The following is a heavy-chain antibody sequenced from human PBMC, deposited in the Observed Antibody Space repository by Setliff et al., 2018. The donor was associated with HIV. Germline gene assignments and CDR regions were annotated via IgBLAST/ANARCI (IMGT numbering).Heavy chain of an antibody. CDR3: AGGGWEPTIYYYYGMDV. V-gene: IGHV1-18*01. CDR1: GGTLSNFV. CDR2: ISAYNGNT. D-gene: IGHD1-26*01. Sequence: GASVKVSCKTSGGTLSNFVITWVRQAPGQGLEWMGWISAYNGNTNYAQKLQGRVTMTTDTSTSTAYMELRSLRSDDTAVYYCAGGGWEPTIYYYYGMDVWGQGTTVTVSS. J-gene: IGHJ6*02.